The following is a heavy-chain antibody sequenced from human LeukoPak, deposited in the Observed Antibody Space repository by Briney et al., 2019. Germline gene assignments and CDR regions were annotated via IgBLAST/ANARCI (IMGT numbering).Heavy chain of an antibody. CDR1: GYTFTDYY. V-gene: IGHV1-2*04. CDR2: IYPNSGGP. D-gene: IGHD3-9*01. J-gene: IGHJ4*02. Sequence: ASVNVSCKASGYTFTDYYIHWVRQAPGQGLEWMGLIYPNSGGPKYAQKFQGWVTISRDTSISTAYLELSRLTSDDTAVYYCARGAYHSDIFPLHFWGQGTLVTVSS. CDR3: ARGAYHSDIFPLHF.